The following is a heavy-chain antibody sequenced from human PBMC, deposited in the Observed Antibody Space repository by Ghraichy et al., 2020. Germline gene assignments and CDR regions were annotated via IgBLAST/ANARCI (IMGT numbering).Heavy chain of an antibody. CDR1: GFTFSNSW. Sequence: GGSLRLYCAASGFTFSNSWMDWVRQAPGKGLEWVAHIKSDGTAEYYVDSVRGRFTISRDNAKNSLYLQMNSLRVEDTAVYFCARARSGYYLDYWGQGTLVTVSS. J-gene: IGHJ4*02. CDR3: ARARSGYYLDY. D-gene: IGHD3-22*01. V-gene: IGHV3-7*03. CDR2: IKSDGTAE.